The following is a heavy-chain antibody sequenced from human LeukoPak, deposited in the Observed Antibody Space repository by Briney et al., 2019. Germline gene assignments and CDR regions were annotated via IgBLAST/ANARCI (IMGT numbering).Heavy chain of an antibody. Sequence: ASVKVSCTASGYTFTSYGISWVRQAPGQGLEWMGWISAYNGNTNYAQKLQGRVTMTTDTSTRTAYMELRSLRSDDTAVYYCARYLPLWFGEILRTDFDSWGQGTLVTVSS. CDR3: ARYLPLWFGEILRTDFDS. V-gene: IGHV1-18*01. J-gene: IGHJ4*02. D-gene: IGHD3-10*01. CDR2: ISAYNGNT. CDR1: GYTFTSYG.